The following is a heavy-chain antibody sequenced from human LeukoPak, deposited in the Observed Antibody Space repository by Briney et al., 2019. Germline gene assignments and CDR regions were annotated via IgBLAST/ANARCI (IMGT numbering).Heavy chain of an antibody. CDR2: IYYSGST. Sequence: PSETLSLTCTVSGGSISSSSYYWGWIRQPPGKGLEWIGSIYYSGSTYYNPSLKSRVTISVDTSKNQFSLKLSSVTAADTAVYYCAREGSQGAYSSGLDYWGQGTLVTVSS. CDR1: GGSISSSSYY. D-gene: IGHD6-19*01. V-gene: IGHV4-39*07. CDR3: AREGSQGAYSSGLDY. J-gene: IGHJ4*02.